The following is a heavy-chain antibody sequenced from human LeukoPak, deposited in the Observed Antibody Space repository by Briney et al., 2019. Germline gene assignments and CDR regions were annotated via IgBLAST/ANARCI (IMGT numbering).Heavy chain of an antibody. J-gene: IGHJ4*02. V-gene: IGHV3-30*18. D-gene: IGHD3-10*01. CDR3: AKGRRGPDY. CDR2: ISYDGNNK. Sequence: GGSLRLSCAASGFTFSSYGMHWVRQAPGKGLEWVAVISYDGNNKYYADSVKGRFTISRDNSKNTLYLQMNSLRAEDTAVYYCAKGRRGPDYWGQGTLVTVSS. CDR1: GFTFSSYG.